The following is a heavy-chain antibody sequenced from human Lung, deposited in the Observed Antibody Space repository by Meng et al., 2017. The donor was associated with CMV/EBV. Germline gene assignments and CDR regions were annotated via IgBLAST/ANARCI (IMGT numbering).Heavy chain of an antibody. J-gene: IGHJ1*01. CDR3: AATALVRGVRGTYFQH. CDR1: GGSISNYY. Sequence: SETLSLXCTVSGGSISNYYWSWIRQPPGKGLEWIGYIYYTGSTNSNPSLKSRVTISIDTSKNQFSLKLISVTAADTAMYYCAATALVRGVRGTYFQHWGQGXLVTVSS. V-gene: IGHV4-59*01. CDR2: IYYTGST. D-gene: IGHD3-10*01.